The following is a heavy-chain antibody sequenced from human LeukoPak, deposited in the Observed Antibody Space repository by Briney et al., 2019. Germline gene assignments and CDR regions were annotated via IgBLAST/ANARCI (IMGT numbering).Heavy chain of an antibody. J-gene: IGHJ5*02. CDR2: INPNSGGT. D-gene: IGHD4-17*01. CDR3: ARVRATVTTHHWFDP. V-gene: IGHV1-2*02. Sequence: ASVKVSCKAFGYTFTGYYMHWVRQAPGQGLEWMGWINPNSGGTNYAQKFQGRVTMTRDTSISTAYMELSRLRSDDTAVYYCARVRATVTTHHWFDPWGQGTLVTVSS. CDR1: GYTFTGYY.